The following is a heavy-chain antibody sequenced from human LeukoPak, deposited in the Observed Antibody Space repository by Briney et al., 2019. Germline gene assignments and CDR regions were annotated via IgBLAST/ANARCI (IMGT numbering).Heavy chain of an antibody. CDR3: ALGEYSDGYYNH. CDR1: GYRFTSYW. CDR2: IYPGDSDT. D-gene: IGHD3-3*01. V-gene: IGHV5-51*01. J-gene: IGHJ5*02. Sequence: GESLKISCKGSGYRFTSYWIAWVRQMPGKGLEWMGIIYPGDSDTRYSPSFLGQVTISVDKSISTAFLQLSSLKASDTAMYYCALGEYSDGYYNHWGQGTLVTVSS.